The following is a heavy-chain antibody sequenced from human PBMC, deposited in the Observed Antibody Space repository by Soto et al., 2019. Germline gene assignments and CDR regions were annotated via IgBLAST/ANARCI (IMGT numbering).Heavy chain of an antibody. CDR3: AIDTYYYDSSDHFSDDAFDI. J-gene: IGHJ3*02. D-gene: IGHD3-22*01. CDR1: GFTSSSYW. V-gene: IGHV3-74*01. Sequence: GGSLRLSCAASGFTSSSYWIHWVRQAPGKGLVWVSRISNDGSSTNYADSVKGRFTISRDNAKNTVYLQMNSLRAEDTAVYYCAIDTYYYDSSDHFSDDAFDIWGQGTMVTVSS. CDR2: ISNDGSST.